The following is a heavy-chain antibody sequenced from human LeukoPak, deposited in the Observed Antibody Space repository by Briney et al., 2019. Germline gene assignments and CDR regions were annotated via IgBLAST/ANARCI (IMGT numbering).Heavy chain of an antibody. CDR1: GYTFTSYG. Sequence: ASVKVSCKASGYTFTSYGISWVRQAPGQGLEWMGWISAYNGNTNYAQKLQGRVTMTTDTSTSTAYMELRSLRSDDTAVYYCARGERKRYYYYYMDVWGKGTTVTVSS. V-gene: IGHV1-18*01. CDR3: ARGERKRYYYYYMDV. J-gene: IGHJ6*03. CDR2: ISAYNGNT. D-gene: IGHD1-1*01.